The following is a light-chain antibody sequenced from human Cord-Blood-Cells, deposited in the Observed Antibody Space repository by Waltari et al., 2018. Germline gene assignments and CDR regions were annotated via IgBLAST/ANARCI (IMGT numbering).Light chain of an antibody. CDR2: GAS. J-gene: IGKJ2*01. CDR1: QSVSSN. Sequence: EIVMTQSPATLSVSPGERATLSCRASQSVSSNLAWYQQKPGQAPRLLIYGASTRSTGSPARFSGSGSGTEFTLTISSLQSEDFAVYYCQQYNNWPSYTVGQGTKLEIK. CDR3: QQYNNWPSYT. V-gene: IGKV3-15*01.